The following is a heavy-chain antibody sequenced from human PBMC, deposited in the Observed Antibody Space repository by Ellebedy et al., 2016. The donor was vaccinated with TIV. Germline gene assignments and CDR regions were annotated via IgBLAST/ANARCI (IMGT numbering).Heavy chain of an antibody. CDR2: IIPILGIA. Sequence: AASVKVSCKASGGTFSSYASSWVRQAPGQGLEWMGRIIPILGIANYAQKFQGRVTITADKSTSTAYMELSSLRSEDTAGYYCARDRDSSSWYFGGYYYYGMDVWGQGTTVTVSS. D-gene: IGHD6-13*01. J-gene: IGHJ6*02. V-gene: IGHV1-69*04. CDR1: GGTFSSYA. CDR3: ARDRDSSSWYFGGYYYYGMDV.